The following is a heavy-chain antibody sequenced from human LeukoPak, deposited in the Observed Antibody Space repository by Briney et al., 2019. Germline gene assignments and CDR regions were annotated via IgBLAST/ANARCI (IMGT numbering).Heavy chain of an antibody. CDR3: ARRSSGWRGWFDP. CDR2: IYYSGST. CDR1: GGSISSSSYY. Sequence: SETLSLTCTVSGGSISSSSYYWGWIRQPPGKGLEWIGSIYYSGSTYYNPSLKSRVTISVDTSKNQFSLKLSSVTAADTAVYYCARRSSGWRGWFDPWGQGTLVTVSS. D-gene: IGHD6-19*01. V-gene: IGHV4-39*07. J-gene: IGHJ5*02.